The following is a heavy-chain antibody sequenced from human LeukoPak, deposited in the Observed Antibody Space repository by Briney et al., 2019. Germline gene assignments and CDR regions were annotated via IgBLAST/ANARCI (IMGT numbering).Heavy chain of an antibody. CDR2: INHSGST. D-gene: IGHD3-3*01. J-gene: IGHJ3*02. Sequence: SETLSLTCTVSGDSITSYYWSWIRQPPGKGLEWIGEINHSGSTNYNPSLKSRVTISVDTSKNQFSLKLSSVTAADTAVYYCARDEWLSVFDIWGQGTMVTVSS. V-gene: IGHV4-34*01. CDR3: ARDEWLSVFDI. CDR1: GDSITSYY.